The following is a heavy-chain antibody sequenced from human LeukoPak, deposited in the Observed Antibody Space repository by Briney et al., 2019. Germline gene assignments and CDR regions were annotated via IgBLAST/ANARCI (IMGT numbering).Heavy chain of an antibody. J-gene: IGHJ3*01. CDR1: GFTFSRFA. V-gene: IGHV3-23*01. CDR2: ISTSGAST. D-gene: IGHD4-17*01. CDR3: AKDWKDYGDFRAFDV. Sequence: PGGSLRLSCANSGFTFSRFAMSWVRQAPGKGLEWVSTISTSGASTYYADSVRGRFTISRDNSKNTLYLQMKSLRAEDTAVYYCAKDWKDYGDFRAFDVWGQGTMVTVSS.